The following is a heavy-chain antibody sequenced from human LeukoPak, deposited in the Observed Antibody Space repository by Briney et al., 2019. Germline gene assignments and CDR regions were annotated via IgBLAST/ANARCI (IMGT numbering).Heavy chain of an antibody. J-gene: IGHJ5*02. CDR1: GGSISSSNW. CDR2: IYHSGST. CDR3: ARCSGGDYYAWFDP. Sequence: SETLSLTCAVSGGSISSSNWWSWVRQPPGKGLEWIGEIYHSGSTNYNPSLKSRVTISVDTSKNQFSLKLSSVTAADTAVYYCARCSGGDYYAWFDPWGQGTLVTVSS. V-gene: IGHV4-4*02. D-gene: IGHD5-12*01.